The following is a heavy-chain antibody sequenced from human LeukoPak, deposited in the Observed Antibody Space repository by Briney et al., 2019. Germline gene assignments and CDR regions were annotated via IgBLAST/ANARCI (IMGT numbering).Heavy chain of an antibody. J-gene: IGHJ6*03. V-gene: IGHV7-4-1*02. D-gene: IGHD5-12*01. CDR3: ARGIVATITWDYYYYYMDV. Sequence: ASVKVSCKASGYTFTSYAMNWVRQAPGQGLGWMGWINTNTGNPTYAQGFTGRFVFSLDTSVSTAYLQISSLKAEDTAVYYCARGIVATITWDYYYYYMDVWGKGTTVTVSS. CDR2: INTNTGNP. CDR1: GYTFTSYA.